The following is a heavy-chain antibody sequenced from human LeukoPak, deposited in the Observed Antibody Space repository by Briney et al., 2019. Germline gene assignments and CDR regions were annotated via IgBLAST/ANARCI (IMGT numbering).Heavy chain of an antibody. CDR1: GGSISSGGYY. V-gene: IGHV4-30-2*01. J-gene: IGHJ3*02. CDR2: IYHSGST. D-gene: IGHD4-17*01. Sequence: SETLSLTCTVSGGSISSGGYYWSWIRQPPGKGLEWIGYIYHSGSTYYNPSLKSRVTISVDRSKNQFSLKLSSVTAADTAVYYCARDVLSTGHAFDIWGQGTMVTVSS. CDR3: ARDVLSTGHAFDI.